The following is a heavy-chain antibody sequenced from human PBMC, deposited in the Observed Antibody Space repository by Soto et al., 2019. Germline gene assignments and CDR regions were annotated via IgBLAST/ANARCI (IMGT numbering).Heavy chain of an antibody. CDR1: GFTFSSYG. CDR2: ISGSGSA. J-gene: IGHJ4*02. V-gene: IGHV3-23*01. CDR3: AKDRESSSRCFDH. D-gene: IGHD6-13*01. Sequence: GGSLRLSCAASGFTFSSYGMNWVRQSPGKGLEWVSVISGSGSADYADSAKGRFTISRDNSKNMVFLQMNSLRADDTAVYYCAKDRESSSRCFDHWGQGALVTVSS.